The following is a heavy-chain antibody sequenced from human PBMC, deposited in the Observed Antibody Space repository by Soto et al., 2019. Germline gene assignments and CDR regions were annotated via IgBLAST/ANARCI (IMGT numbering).Heavy chain of an antibody. CDR2: VSYSGST. J-gene: IGHJ5*02. Sequence: PSETLSLTCSLSGGAIGGYYWSWIRQPPGEALEWIGYVSYSGSTDYHPSLKSRVSISIDTSKNQFSLKMISVTAADTAVYYCARHGSESGWFFFDPWGQGALVTVSS. V-gene: IGHV4-59*08. D-gene: IGHD6-19*01. CDR3: ARHGSESGWFFFDP. CDR1: GGAIGGYY.